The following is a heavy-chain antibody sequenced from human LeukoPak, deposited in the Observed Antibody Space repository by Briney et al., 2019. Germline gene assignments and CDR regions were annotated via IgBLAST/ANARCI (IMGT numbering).Heavy chain of an antibody. J-gene: IGHJ3*02. V-gene: IGHV3-21*01. D-gene: IGHD5-24*01. CDR2: ISSSSSYI. CDR3: ARDRDGYINDAFDI. CDR1: GFTFSSYS. Sequence: GGSLRLSCAASGFTFSSYSMNWVRQAPGKGLEWVSSISSSSSYIYYADSVEGRFTISRDNAKNSLYLQMNSLRAEDTAVYYCARDRDGYINDAFDIWGQGTMVTVSS.